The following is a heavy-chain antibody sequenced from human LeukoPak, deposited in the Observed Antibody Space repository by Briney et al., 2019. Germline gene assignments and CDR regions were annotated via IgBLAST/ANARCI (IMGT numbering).Heavy chain of an antibody. J-gene: IGHJ4*02. CDR3: ASGVAYYYDSSGPSYY. CDR2: INPNSGGT. Sequence: GGSLRLSCAASGFTFSSYAMHWVRQAPGQGLEWMGWINPNSGGTNYAQKFQGWVTMTRDTSISTAYMELSRLRSDDTAVYYCASGVAYYYDSSGPSYYWGQGTLVTVSS. CDR1: GFTFSSYA. V-gene: IGHV1-2*04. D-gene: IGHD3-22*01.